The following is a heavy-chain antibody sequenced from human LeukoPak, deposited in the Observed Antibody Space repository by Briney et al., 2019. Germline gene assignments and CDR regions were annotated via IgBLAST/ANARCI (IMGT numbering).Heavy chain of an antibody. J-gene: IGHJ6*02. CDR3: SRAGEFDDVVVPDYYGMDV. D-gene: IGHD2-15*01. Sequence: GGSLRLSCAASGFTFSDSTIHWVRQAAGKGRDWVGRIRGRGNNYATAYAASLRVRFTISRDDSKETTFLQMNSLKTEDTAIYYCSRAGEFDDVVVPDYYGMDVWGRGTTVTVSS. CDR2: IRGRGNNYAT. CDR1: GFTFSDST. V-gene: IGHV3-73*01.